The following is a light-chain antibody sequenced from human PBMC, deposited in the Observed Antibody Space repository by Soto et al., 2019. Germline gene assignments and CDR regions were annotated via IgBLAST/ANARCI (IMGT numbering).Light chain of an antibody. CDR2: WAS. J-gene: IGKJ3*01. CDR3: QQYYSTPFT. CDR1: QSVLYSSNNKNY. Sequence: DIVMTQSPDSLAVSLGERATINCKSSQSVLYSSNNKNYLAWYQQKPGQPPKLLVYWASTRESGVPDRFSGRGSGTEFHPTIRSLAAEDGAVYYCQQYYSTPFTFGPGTKVDIK. V-gene: IGKV4-1*01.